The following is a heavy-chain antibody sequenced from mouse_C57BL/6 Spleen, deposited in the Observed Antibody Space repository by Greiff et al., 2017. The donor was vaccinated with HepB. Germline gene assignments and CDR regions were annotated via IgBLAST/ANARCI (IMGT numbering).Heavy chain of an antibody. J-gene: IGHJ2*01. D-gene: IGHD1-1*01. CDR2: ISSGGSYT. V-gene: IGHV5-6*01. CDR3: ARPRGVARYYFDY. Sequence: EVKLMESGGDLVKPGGSLKLSCAASGFTFSSYGMSWVRQTPDKRLEWVATISSGGSYTYYPDSVKGRFTISRDNAKNTLYLQMSSLKSEDTAMYYCARPRGVARYYFDYWGQGTTLTVSS. CDR1: GFTFSSYG.